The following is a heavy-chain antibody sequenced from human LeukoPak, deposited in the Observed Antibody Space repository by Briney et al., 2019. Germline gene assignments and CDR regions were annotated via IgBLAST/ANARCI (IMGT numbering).Heavy chain of an antibody. D-gene: IGHD6-13*01. Sequence: SQTLSLTCAISGDSVSNYSSAWNWIRPSPSRGLVWLGRTYYRSQWYNDYAVSVQGRITINPDTSKNQFYLQLNSVAPEDTAVYYCARGVAAVGIDYWGQGTLVTVSS. CDR1: GDSVSNYSSA. V-gene: IGHV6-1*01. CDR3: ARGVAAVGIDY. CDR2: TYYRSQWYN. J-gene: IGHJ4*02.